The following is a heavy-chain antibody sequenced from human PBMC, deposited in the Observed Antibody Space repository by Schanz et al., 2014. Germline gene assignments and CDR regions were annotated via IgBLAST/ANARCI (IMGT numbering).Heavy chain of an antibody. Sequence: QVQLVQSGAEVKKPGASVKVSCKASGYTFTSHGISWVRQAPGQGLEWMGWITAYNGDTNYALKLQGRVTFTADKSTSTAYMELSSLRSEDTAMYYCARDYYDSSGYYYCDYWGQGTLVTVSS. CDR1: GYTFTSHG. D-gene: IGHD3-22*01. CDR3: ARDYYDSSGYYYCDY. CDR2: ITAYNGDT. J-gene: IGHJ4*02. V-gene: IGHV1-18*01.